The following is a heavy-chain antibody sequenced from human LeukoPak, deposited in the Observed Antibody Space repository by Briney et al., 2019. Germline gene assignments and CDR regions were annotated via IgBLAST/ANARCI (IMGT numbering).Heavy chain of an antibody. CDR1: GGTFSSYA. CDR3: ARDSGSGNNDY. Sequence: GASVKVSCKASGGTFSSYAISWVRQAPGQGLEWMGGIIPILGTANYAQKFQGRVTITADESTSTAYMELSSLRSEDAAVYYCARDSGSGNNDYWGQGTLVTVSS. V-gene: IGHV1-69*13. D-gene: IGHD1-26*01. J-gene: IGHJ4*02. CDR2: IIPILGTA.